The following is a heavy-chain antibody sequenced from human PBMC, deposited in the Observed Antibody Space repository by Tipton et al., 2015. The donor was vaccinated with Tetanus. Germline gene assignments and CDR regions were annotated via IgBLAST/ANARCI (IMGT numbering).Heavy chain of an antibody. D-gene: IGHD4-17*01. V-gene: IGHV3-73*01. CDR1: GFTFSGSA. CDR3: ARDAGGPYGDYATFDY. Sequence: VQLVQSGGGLVQPGGSLKLSCAASGFTFSGSAMHWVRQASGKGLEWVGRIRTKANSYATAYAASVEGRFTISRDDPKNTAYLQMNSLTAEDSAVYYCARDAGGPYGDYATFDYWGQGTLVTVSS. CDR2: IRTKANSYAT. J-gene: IGHJ4*02.